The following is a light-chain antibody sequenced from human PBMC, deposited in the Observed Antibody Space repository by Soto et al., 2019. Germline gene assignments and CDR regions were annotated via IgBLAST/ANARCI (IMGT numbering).Light chain of an antibody. CDR1: SSDVGGYNY. Sequence: QSVLTQPASVSGSPGQSITISCTGTSSDVGGYNYVSWYQQHPGKAPKLMIYEVSNRPSGVSNRFSGSKSGNTPSLTISGLQADDEADYYCSSYTSSSTPYVVFGGGTQLTVL. CDR3: SSYTSSSTPYVV. J-gene: IGLJ2*01. V-gene: IGLV2-14*01. CDR2: EVS.